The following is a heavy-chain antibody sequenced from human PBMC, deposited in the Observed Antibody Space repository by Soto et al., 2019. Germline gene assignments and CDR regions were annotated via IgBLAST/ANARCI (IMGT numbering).Heavy chain of an antibody. CDR1: GYTLNGNY. CDR3: AREGYSSSWEPRGLLY. J-gene: IGHJ4*01. V-gene: IGHV1-2*04. CDR2: INANSGGT. D-gene: IGHD6-13*01. Sequence: GAPVKVSCKASGYTLNGNYIHWVRQAPGQGPEWMGWINANSGGTKYAQKFQGWVTMTRDTSISTAYMELSRLKSGDTAVYYCAREGYSSSWEPRGLLYGGHGTPVTVSS.